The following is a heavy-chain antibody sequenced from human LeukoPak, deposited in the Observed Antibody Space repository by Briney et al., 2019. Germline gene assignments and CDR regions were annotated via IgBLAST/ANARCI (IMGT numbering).Heavy chain of an antibody. V-gene: IGHV3-74*01. CDR3: ARAPSEIGGYYPEYFRH. CDR1: GFTFSNYW. Sequence: GGSLRLSCAAAGFTFSNYWMHWVRQAPGKGLVWVSRIKSDGGTNYADSVKGRFTISRDNAKNTVSLQMNSLRAEDTGVYYCARAPSEIGGYYPEYFRHWGQGTLVTVSS. J-gene: IGHJ1*01. D-gene: IGHD3-22*01. CDR2: IKSDGGT.